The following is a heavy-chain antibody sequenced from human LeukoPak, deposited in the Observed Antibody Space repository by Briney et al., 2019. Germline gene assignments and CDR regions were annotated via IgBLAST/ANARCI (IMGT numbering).Heavy chain of an antibody. D-gene: IGHD6-19*01. V-gene: IGHV4-59*01. CDR2: IYYSGST. Sequence: PSETLSLTCAVYGGSFSGYYWSWIRQPPGKGLEWIGYIYYSGSTNYNPSLKSRVTISVDTSKNQFSLKLSSVTAADTAVYYCARVGSSGWYTYYFDYWGQGTLVTVSS. CDR1: GGSFSGYY. CDR3: ARVGSSGWYTYYFDY. J-gene: IGHJ4*02.